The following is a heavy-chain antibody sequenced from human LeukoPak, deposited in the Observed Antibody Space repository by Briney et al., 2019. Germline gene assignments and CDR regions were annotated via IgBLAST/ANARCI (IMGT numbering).Heavy chain of an antibody. J-gene: IGHJ4*02. CDR1: GGSIPNSNYY. V-gene: IGHV4-39*07. CDR2: IYYSGST. CDR3: AKDPGWGGVIDKLDY. Sequence: SETLSLTCTVSGGSIPNSNYYWGWIRQPPGKGLEWIGSIYYSGSTYYNPSLKSRVTISIDTSKNQFSLKLNSVTAADTAVYYCAKDPGWGGVIDKLDYWGQGTLVTVSS. D-gene: IGHD3-16*01.